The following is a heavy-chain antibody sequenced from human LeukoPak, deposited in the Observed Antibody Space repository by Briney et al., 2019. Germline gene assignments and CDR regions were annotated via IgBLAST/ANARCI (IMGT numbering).Heavy chain of an antibody. CDR1: GFTFSSYA. J-gene: IGHJ3*02. D-gene: IGHD2-15*01. CDR3: ARPVVAATIPDTFDI. Sequence: GGSQRLSCAASGFTFSSYAMSWIRQAPGKGLEWVSYISSGGRTIYYADSVKGRFTMSRDNAKNSLYLQMNSLRAEDTAVYYCARPVVAATIPDTFDIWGQGTMVTVSS. V-gene: IGHV3-11*04. CDR2: ISSGGRTI.